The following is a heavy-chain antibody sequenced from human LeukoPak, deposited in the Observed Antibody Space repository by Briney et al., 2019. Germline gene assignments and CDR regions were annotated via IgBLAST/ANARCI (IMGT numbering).Heavy chain of an antibody. CDR1: GGSISSSSYY. CDR3: ARDPSLSRSGIYLHY. D-gene: IGHD2-15*01. Sequence: PSETLSLTCTVSGGSISSSSYYWGWIRQPPGKGLEWIGSIYYSGSTYYNPSLKSRVTISVDTSKNQFSLKLSSVTAADTAVYLRARDPSLSRSGIYLHYWGQGTLVPLSS. V-gene: IGHV4-39*07. J-gene: IGHJ4*02. CDR2: IYYSGST.